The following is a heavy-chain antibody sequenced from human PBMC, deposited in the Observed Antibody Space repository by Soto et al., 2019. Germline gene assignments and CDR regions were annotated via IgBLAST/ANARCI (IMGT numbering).Heavy chain of an antibody. CDR1: GFNFSDHA. Sequence: QMQTVESGGGVVQPGRSLRLSCVASGFNFSDHAIDWARQAPCKRLEWVAIIWYDGSNKLYADSVKGRFTISRDNSKNTVYLEMNSLRAEDTAVYYCARDRATCGSGDCYGFFEFWGQGTLVTLSS. J-gene: IGHJ4*02. D-gene: IGHD2-21*01. CDR2: IWYDGSNK. V-gene: IGHV3-33*01. CDR3: ARDRATCGSGDCYGFFEF.